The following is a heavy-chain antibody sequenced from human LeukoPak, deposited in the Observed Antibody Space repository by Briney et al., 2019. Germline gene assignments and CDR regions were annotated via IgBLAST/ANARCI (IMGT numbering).Heavy chain of an antibody. Sequence: GGSLRLSCAASGFTFSDSAMHWVRQASGKGLEWVGRIRSYSNNYATAYAASVQGRFTISRDDSKNTAYLQMNSLKTEDTAVYYCTRLGSDLFDYWGQGTLVTVSS. D-gene: IGHD3-16*01. J-gene: IGHJ4*02. V-gene: IGHV3-73*01. CDR1: GFTFSDSA. CDR2: IRSYSNNYAT. CDR3: TRLGSDLFDY.